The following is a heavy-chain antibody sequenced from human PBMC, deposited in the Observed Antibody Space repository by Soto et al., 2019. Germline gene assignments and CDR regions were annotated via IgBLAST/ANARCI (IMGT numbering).Heavy chain of an antibody. J-gene: IGHJ4*02. D-gene: IGHD1-7*01. V-gene: IGHV4-39*07. Sequence: SETLSLTCTVSGGSISDSSYFWDWIRQPPGKGLEWIGNIYYSGSTNYNPSLKSRVTISVDTSKNQFSLKLSSVTAADTAVYYCARRITGTTADFDYWGQGTLVTVSS. CDR3: ARRITGTTADFDY. CDR1: GGSISDSSYF. CDR2: IYYSGST.